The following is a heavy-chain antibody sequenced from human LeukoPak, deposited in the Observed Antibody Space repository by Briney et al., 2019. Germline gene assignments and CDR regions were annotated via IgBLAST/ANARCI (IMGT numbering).Heavy chain of an antibody. J-gene: IGHJ4*02. CDR3: AREPTVTTSGY. D-gene: IGHD4-17*01. V-gene: IGHV3-21*01. CDR1: GFSFSSYG. Sequence: PGGSLSLSCAASGFSFSSYGMNWVRQAPVKGLEWVSSISSRSSSIYYADSVRGRFTISRDDAKNSVYLQMNSLRAEDTAIYYCAREPTVTTSGYRGQGTLVTVSS. CDR2: ISSRSSSI.